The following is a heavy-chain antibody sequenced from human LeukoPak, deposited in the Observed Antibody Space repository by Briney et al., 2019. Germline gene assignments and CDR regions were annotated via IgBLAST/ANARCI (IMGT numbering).Heavy chain of an antibody. D-gene: IGHD6-19*01. V-gene: IGHV4-59*08. CDR2: IYYSGST. J-gene: IGHJ3*01. Sequence: PSETLSLTCAVYGGSFSGYYWSWIRQPPGKGLEWVGYIYYSGSTNYNPSLKSRVTISVDTSKNQFSLKLSSVTAADTAVYYCARHITVSYDAFDLWGRGTMVTVSS. CDR1: GGSFSGYY. CDR3: ARHITVSYDAFDL.